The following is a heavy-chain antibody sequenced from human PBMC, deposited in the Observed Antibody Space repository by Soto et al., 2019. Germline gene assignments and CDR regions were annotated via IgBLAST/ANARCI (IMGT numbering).Heavy chain of an antibody. CDR3: ARVSSRMVWHKDCYFDY. J-gene: IGHJ4*02. CDR2: ISAYNGNT. Sequence: ASVKVSCKASGYTFTSYGISWVRQAPGQGLEWMGWISAYNGNTNYAQKLQGRVTMTTDTSTSTAYMELRSLRSDDTAVYYCARVSSRMVWHKDCYFDYWGQGTLVTVSS. D-gene: IGHD2-8*01. V-gene: IGHV1-18*01. CDR1: GYTFTSYG.